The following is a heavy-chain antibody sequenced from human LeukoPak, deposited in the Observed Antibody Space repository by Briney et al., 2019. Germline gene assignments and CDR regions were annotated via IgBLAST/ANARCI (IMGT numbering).Heavy chain of an antibody. CDR3: AREGYYYDSSGYPRDY. CDR1: GGSFSGYY. D-gene: IGHD3-22*01. CDR2: INHSGST. V-gene: IGHV4-34*01. J-gene: IGHJ4*02. Sequence: SETLSLTCAVYGGSFSGYYWSWIRQPPGKGLEWIGEINHSGSTNYNPSLKSRVTISVDTSKNQFSLKLRSVTAADTAVYYCAREGYYYDSSGYPRDYWGQGTLVTVSS.